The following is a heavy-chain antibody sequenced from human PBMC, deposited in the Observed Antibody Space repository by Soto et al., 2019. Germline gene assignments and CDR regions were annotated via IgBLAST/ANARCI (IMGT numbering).Heavy chain of an antibody. V-gene: IGHV5-51*01. CDR1: GYIFTSYL. Sequence: GESLKIYCTGSGYIFTSYLIGWVRQMPGKGLEWMGIIFPGDSDTKYSPSFQGQVTISADKSISTAYLQWSSLKASDTAIYYCALIDRPGLDYCGQGTLVTFSS. CDR3: ALIDRPGLDY. J-gene: IGHJ4*02. D-gene: IGHD1-1*01. CDR2: IFPGDSDT.